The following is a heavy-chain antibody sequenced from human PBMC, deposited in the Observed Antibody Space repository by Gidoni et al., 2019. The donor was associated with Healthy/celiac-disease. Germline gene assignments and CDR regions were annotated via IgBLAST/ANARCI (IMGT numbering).Heavy chain of an antibody. J-gene: IGHJ3*02. CDR2: ISYDGSNK. V-gene: IGHV3-30*03. CDR1: GCTFGSYG. D-gene: IGHD3-3*01. Sequence: VKLVEAGGGVVQTGRSLRVSWADSGCTFGSYGMHWVRQAPGKGLEWVAVISYDGSNKYYADSVKGRFTISRDNSKNTLYLHINSLRAEDTAVYYCSTFEVDPLDDAFDIWGQGTMVTVSS. CDR3: STFEVDPLDDAFDI.